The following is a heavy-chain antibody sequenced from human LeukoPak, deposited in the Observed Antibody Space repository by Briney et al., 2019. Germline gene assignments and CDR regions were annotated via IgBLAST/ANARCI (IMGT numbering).Heavy chain of an antibody. CDR2: IYSSGST. D-gene: IGHD6-13*01. CDR1: GGSISSGSYY. J-gene: IGHJ6*03. V-gene: IGHV4-61*02. Sequence: PSETLSLTCTVSGGSISSGSYYWSWIRQPAGKGLEWIGRIYSSGSTNYNPSLKSRVTISVDTSKNQFSLKLSSVTAADTAVYYCARDGYSSSWYGPPYYYMDVWGKGTTVTISS. CDR3: ARDGYSSSWYGPPYYYMDV.